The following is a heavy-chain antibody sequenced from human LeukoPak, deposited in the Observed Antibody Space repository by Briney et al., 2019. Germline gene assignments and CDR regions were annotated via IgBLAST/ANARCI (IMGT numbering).Heavy chain of an antibody. CDR3: ARVGYCSTTSCYWRAFDY. CDR2: INQDGGEQ. J-gene: IGHJ4*02. CDR1: GFTFSSYW. V-gene: IGHV3-7*01. Sequence: PGGSLRLSCAASGFTFSSYWMSWVRQAPGKGLEWEANINQDGGEQYYVDSVKGRFTISRDNTKNSLYLQMNSLRAEDTAVYYCARVGYCSTTSCYWRAFDYWGQGTLVTVSS. D-gene: IGHD2-2*01.